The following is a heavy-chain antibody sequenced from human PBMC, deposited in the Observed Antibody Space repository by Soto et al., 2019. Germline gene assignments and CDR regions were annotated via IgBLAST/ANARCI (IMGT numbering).Heavy chain of an antibody. D-gene: IGHD6-13*01. V-gene: IGHV3-15*07. Sequence: EAQLVESGGGFVKPGGSLRLSCAASGFTFSNAWMNWVRQAPGKGLEWVGRIKSKADGGTTHYAAPVKGRFTISRDDSKNTLYLQMNSLETEDTAVYYCPTGREVDRSWYVWGQGTLVTVSS. J-gene: IGHJ4*02. CDR2: IKSKADGGTT. CDR3: PTGREVDRSWYV. CDR1: GFTFSNAW.